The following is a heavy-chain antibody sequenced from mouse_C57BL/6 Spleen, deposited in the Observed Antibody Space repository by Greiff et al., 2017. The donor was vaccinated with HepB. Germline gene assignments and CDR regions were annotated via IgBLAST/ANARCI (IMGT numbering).Heavy chain of an antibody. Sequence: EVHLVESGGGLVQPGGSLKLSCAASGFTFSDYYMYWVRQTPEKRLEWVAYISNGGGSTYYPDTVKGRFTISRDNAKNTLYLQMSRLKSEDTAMYYCARQRLTGTFDYWGQGTTLTVSS. CDR2: ISNGGGST. CDR3: ARQRLTGTFDY. CDR1: GFTFSDYY. D-gene: IGHD4-1*01. J-gene: IGHJ2*01. V-gene: IGHV5-12*01.